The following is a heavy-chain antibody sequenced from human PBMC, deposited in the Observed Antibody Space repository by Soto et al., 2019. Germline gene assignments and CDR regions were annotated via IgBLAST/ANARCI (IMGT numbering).Heavy chain of an antibody. CDR2: IIPILGIA. V-gene: IGHV1-69*02. CDR1: GGTFSSYT. CDR3: AGAYSRRTIPGLY. J-gene: IGHJ4*02. Sequence: QVQLVQSGAEVKKPGSSVKVSCKASGGTFSSYTISWVRQAPGQGLEWMGRIIPILGIANYAQKFQGRVTITADKPTSPAYMELSSLGSEDTAVYYCAGAYSRRTIPGLYWGQGTLVTVSS. D-gene: IGHD2-2*01.